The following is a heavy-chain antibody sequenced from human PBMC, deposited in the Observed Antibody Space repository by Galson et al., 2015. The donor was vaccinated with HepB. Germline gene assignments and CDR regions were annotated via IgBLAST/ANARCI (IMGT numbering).Heavy chain of an antibody. CDR1: GGSISSYY. CDR2: IYYSGST. V-gene: IGHV4-59*01. CDR3: AREYRESRTYTSNWYGRTGDRWFDP. D-gene: IGHD6-13*01. J-gene: IGHJ5*02. Sequence: ETLSLTCTVSGGSISSYYWSWTRQPPGKRLEWIGFIYYSGSTNYNPSLKSRVSISVDTSKNQFSLKLSSVTAADTAVYYCAREYRESRTYTSNWYGRTGDRWFDPWGQGTLVTVSS.